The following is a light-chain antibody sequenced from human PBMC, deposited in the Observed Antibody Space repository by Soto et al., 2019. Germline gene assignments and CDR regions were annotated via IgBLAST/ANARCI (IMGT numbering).Light chain of an antibody. CDR2: GAS. Sequence: EIVMTQYQATLSVSPGERATLSCRASQSVSSNLAWYQQKPGQAPRLLIYGASTRATGIPARFSGSGSGTEFTLTISSLQSEDFAVYYCQQYNNWPETFGQGTKVDI. CDR1: QSVSSN. CDR3: QQYNNWPET. J-gene: IGKJ1*01. V-gene: IGKV3-15*01.